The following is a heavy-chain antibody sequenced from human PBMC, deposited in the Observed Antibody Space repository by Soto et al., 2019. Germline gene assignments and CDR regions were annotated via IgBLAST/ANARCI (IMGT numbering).Heavy chain of an antibody. CDR2: IDPSDSYT. CDR1: GYSFTSYW. V-gene: IGHV5-10-1*01. D-gene: IGHD1-26*01. Sequence: GESLKISCKGSGYSFTSYWISWVRQMPGKGLEWMGRIDPSDSYTNYSPSFQGHVTISADKSISTAYLRWSSLKASDTAMYYCARHGVVGATSGSYYYYGMDVWGQGTTVTVSS. CDR3: ARHGVVGATSGSYYYYGMDV. J-gene: IGHJ6*02.